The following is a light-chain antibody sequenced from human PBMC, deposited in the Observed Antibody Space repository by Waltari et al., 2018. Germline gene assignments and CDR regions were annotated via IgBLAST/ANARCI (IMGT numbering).Light chain of an antibody. J-gene: IGKJ4*01. CDR2: GTS. CDR1: QSVTSTS. CDR3: QQFDGEVVT. Sequence: EIVLTQSPGTLSWSPGERDNLSCRASQSVTSTSLTWYQTKVGQAPRLLIYGTSSRATGIPDRFSGSGSGTEFTLTISILEPEDFAVYYCQQFDGEVVTFGGGTKVEI. V-gene: IGKV3-20*01.